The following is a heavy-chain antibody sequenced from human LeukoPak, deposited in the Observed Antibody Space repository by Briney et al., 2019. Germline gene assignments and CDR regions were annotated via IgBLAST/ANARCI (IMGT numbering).Heavy chain of an antibody. CDR3: ARASSSWYYFDY. CDR2: ISGSGGST. J-gene: IGHJ4*02. D-gene: IGHD6-13*01. V-gene: IGHV3-23*01. Sequence: GGSLRLSCAASGFTFSSYAMSWVRQAPGKGLEWVSAISGSGGSTYYADSVKGRFTISRDNAKNSLYLQMNSLRAEDTAVYYCARASSSWYYFDYWGQGTLVTVSS. CDR1: GFTFSSYA.